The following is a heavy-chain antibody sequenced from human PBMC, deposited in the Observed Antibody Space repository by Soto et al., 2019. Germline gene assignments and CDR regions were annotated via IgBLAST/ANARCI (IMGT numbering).Heavy chain of an antibody. V-gene: IGHV3-11*01. D-gene: IGHD3-22*01. CDR3: ARDLGYYDSSGYFDY. Sequence: LRLSCAVSGFIFSDYYMSWIRQAPGKGLEWVSYISSRGDIIYYADSVKGRFTISRDNAKNSLYLQMNSLRAEDTAVYYCARDLGYYDSSGYFDYWGQGTLVTVSS. J-gene: IGHJ4*02. CDR1: GFIFSDYY. CDR2: ISSRGDII.